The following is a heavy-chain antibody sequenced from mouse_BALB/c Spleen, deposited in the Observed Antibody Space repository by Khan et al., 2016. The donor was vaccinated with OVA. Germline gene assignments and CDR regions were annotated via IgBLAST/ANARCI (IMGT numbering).Heavy chain of an antibody. CDR1: GYNITDYS. D-gene: IGHD2-12*01. Sequence: QVQLQQSGAELARPGALVKLSCKASGYNITDYSINWVKQRTGQGLEWIGEIAPGSGDTFYNQKFKVKASLTADKSSSTAYLQLSRLTSEVSAVYLYASRSSFGYTYAYWGQGTLVTVSA. V-gene: IGHV1-77*01. CDR3: ASRSSFGYTYAY. J-gene: IGHJ3*01. CDR2: IAPGSGDT.